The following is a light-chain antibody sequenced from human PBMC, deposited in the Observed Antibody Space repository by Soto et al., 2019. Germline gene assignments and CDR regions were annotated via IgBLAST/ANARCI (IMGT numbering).Light chain of an antibody. V-gene: IGLV2-14*03. CDR1: SSDIGSYNH. J-gene: IGLJ1*01. Sequence: QSVLTQPASVSGSPGQSITISCSGTSSDIGSYNHVAWYQQFPGKSPKLMIYAVSDRPSGVSDRFSGSKSGITASLTISGLQTEDEADYYCISYTARQSYIFGTGTKVTV. CDR3: ISYTARQSYI. CDR2: AVS.